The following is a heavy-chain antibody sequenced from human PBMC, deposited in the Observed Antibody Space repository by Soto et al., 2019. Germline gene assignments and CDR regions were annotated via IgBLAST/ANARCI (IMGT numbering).Heavy chain of an antibody. Sequence: QVQLVQSGAEVKKPGSSVKVSCTASGGTFNFYSISWVRQAPGQGLEWVGRVIPMVGMSEYAQKFQGIVTITADKSTSTAYMNLRSLRSEDTAVYYCATNYGSGSAHFDYWGQGTLVTVSS. CDR1: GGTFNFYS. V-gene: IGHV1-69*02. J-gene: IGHJ4*02. D-gene: IGHD3-10*01. CDR3: ATNYGSGSAHFDY. CDR2: VIPMVGMS.